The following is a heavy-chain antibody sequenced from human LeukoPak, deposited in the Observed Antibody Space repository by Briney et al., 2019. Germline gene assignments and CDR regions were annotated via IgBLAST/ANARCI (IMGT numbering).Heavy chain of an antibody. CDR2: IYYSGST. J-gene: IGHJ3*02. Sequence: SETLSLTCSVSGGSIRSYYWSWIRPPPRKGLEWIGYIYYSGSTNYNPSLKSRVTISVDTSKNQFALKLSSGTVADTAVSYCARDHDKGNAFDIWGQGTMVTVSS. V-gene: IGHV4-59*01. CDR1: GGSIRSYY. CDR3: ARDHDKGNAFDI. D-gene: IGHD3-9*01.